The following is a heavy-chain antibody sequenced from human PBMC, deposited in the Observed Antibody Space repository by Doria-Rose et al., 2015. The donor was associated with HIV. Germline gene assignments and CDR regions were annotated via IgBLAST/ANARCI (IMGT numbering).Heavy chain of an antibody. Sequence: SGPVLVKPTETLTLTCTVSGASLSSPGMGVSWIRQPPGKALEWLANIFSDDDRSYKTSLKSRLTISSGTYNSQVVLPMTDMDPVDTATYYCARIKSSRWYHKYYFDFWGQGTLVIVSA. D-gene: IGHD6-13*01. CDR1: GASLSSPGMG. V-gene: IGHV2-26*01. CDR3: ARIKSSRWYHKYYFDF. J-gene: IGHJ4*02. CDR2: IFSDDDR.